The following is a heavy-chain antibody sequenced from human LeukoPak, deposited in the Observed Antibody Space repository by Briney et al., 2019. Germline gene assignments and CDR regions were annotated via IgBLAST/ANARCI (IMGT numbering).Heavy chain of an antibody. CDR1: GFTFSDYY. D-gene: IGHD6-13*01. V-gene: IGHV3-11*06. Sequence: PGGSLRLSCAASGFTFSDYYMSWIRQAPGKGLEWVSSISSSSSYIYYADSVKGRFTISRDNAKNSLYLQMNSLRAEDTAVYYCARDSSSWYVSVFYFDYWGQGTLVTVSS. CDR2: ISSSSSYI. J-gene: IGHJ4*02. CDR3: ARDSSSWYVSVFYFDY.